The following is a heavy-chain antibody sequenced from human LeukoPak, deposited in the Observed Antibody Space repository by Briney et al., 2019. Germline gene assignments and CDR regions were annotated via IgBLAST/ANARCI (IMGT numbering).Heavy chain of an antibody. D-gene: IGHD1-26*01. CDR3: AKDFGWELAPLDH. V-gene: IGHV3-30*02. CDR1: GFTFSRYG. CDR2: IRYDGSNK. Sequence: GGSLRLSCAASGFTFSRYGMHWVRQAPGKGLEWVSFIRYDGSNKYYVDSVKGRFTISRDNSKNTLYLQMNSLRAEDTAGYYCAKDFGWELAPLDHWGQGTLVTV. J-gene: IGHJ4*02.